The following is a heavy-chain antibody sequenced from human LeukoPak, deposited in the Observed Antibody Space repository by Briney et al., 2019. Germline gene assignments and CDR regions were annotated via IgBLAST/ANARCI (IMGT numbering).Heavy chain of an antibody. D-gene: IGHD3-22*01. J-gene: IGHJ3*02. CDR2: IYPGDSDT. Sequence: GESLEISCKGSGYTFTNYWIGWVRQMPGKGLEWMGIIYPGDSDTRYRPSFQGQVTISADKSISTAYLQWSSLRASDTAMYYCARLFVSGYDAFDIWGQGTMVTVSS. CDR1: GYTFTNYW. V-gene: IGHV5-51*01. CDR3: ARLFVSGYDAFDI.